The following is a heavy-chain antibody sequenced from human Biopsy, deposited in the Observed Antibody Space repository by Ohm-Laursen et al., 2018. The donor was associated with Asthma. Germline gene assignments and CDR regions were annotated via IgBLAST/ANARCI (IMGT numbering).Heavy chain of an antibody. Sequence: TLSLTWPVSYGSITSGGYYWTWIRQHPGKGLEWIGFIYYSGSTYYNPSLKSRVSISIDTSKNQFSLKLSSVTAADSAVYYCARLSLEGYLTYNYFDPWGQGAPVTVSS. CDR1: YGSITSGGYY. J-gene: IGHJ5*02. D-gene: IGHD2-15*01. V-gene: IGHV4-31*02. CDR3: ARLSLEGYLTYNYFDP. CDR2: IYYSGST.